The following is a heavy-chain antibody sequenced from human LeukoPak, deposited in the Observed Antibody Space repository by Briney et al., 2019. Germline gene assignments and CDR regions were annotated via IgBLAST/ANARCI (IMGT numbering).Heavy chain of an antibody. V-gene: IGHV4-38-2*02. Sequence: PSETLSLTCAVSAYSISSGYFWGWIRQPPGKGLEWIGSIYHTGATYYNPSLRSPVTISVDTSKNQFSLELNSVTAADTAVYYCARDLGLTISDIWFDPWGQGTLVTVSS. D-gene: IGHD3-9*01. CDR1: AYSISSGYF. CDR3: ARDLGLTISDIWFDP. CDR2: IYHTGAT. J-gene: IGHJ5*02.